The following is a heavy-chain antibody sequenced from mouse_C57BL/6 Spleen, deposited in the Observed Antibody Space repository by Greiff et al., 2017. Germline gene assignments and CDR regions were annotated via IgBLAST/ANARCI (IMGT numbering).Heavy chain of an antibody. J-gene: IGHJ3*01. Sequence: EVKLMESEGGLVQPGSSMKLSCTASGFTFSDYYMAWVRQVPEKGLEWVANINYDGSSTYYLDSLKSRFIISRDNAKNILYLQMSSLKSEDTATYYCAREDISWFAYWGQGTLVTVSA. V-gene: IGHV5-16*01. CDR1: GFTFSDYY. CDR2: INYDGSST. CDR3: AREDISWFAY.